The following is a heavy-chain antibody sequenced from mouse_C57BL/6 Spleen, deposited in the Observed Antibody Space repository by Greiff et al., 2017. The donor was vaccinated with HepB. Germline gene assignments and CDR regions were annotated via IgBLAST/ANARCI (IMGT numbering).Heavy chain of an antibody. CDR2: IHPNSGST. CDR1: GYTFTSYW. V-gene: IGHV1-64*01. D-gene: IGHD2-4*01. CDR3: AREGERIYYDYDGYAMDY. J-gene: IGHJ4*01. Sequence: VQLQQSGAELVKPGASVKLSCKASGYTFTSYWMHWVKQRPGQGLEWIGMIHPNSGSTNYNEKFKSKATLTVDKSSSTAYMQLSSLTSEDSAVYYCAREGERIYYDYDGYAMDYWGQGTSVTVSS.